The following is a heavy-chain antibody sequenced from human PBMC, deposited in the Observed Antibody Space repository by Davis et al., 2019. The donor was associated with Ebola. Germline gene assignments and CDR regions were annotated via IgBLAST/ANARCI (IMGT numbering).Heavy chain of an antibody. CDR1: GYSFTTYG. V-gene: IGHV5-51*01. CDR3: AKLGRSSDYYGRHFDW. J-gene: IGHJ4*02. CDR2: VYPGDSDT. Sequence: GESLKISCKVSGYSFTTYGIGWVRQMPGKGLEWRGTVYPGDSDTRYSPSFQAHVTISAEKSSNTAYLQWSSLKASDTATYYCAKLGRSSDYYGRHFDWWGQGTRVTVSS. D-gene: IGHD2-21*02.